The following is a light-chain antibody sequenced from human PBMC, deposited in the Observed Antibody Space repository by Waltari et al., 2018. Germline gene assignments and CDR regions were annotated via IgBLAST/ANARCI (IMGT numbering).Light chain of an antibody. CDR1: RSISSD. J-gene: IGKJ5*01. CDR3: QQYYSSPVT. CDR2: GAS. V-gene: IGKV3-15*01. Sequence: EIVMTQSPATLSVSPGERATLSCRASRSISSDLAWYQQKPGQAPRLLIYGASTRATGIPARFSGSGSGTEFTLTISSLQAEDVAVYYCQQYYSSPVTFGQGTRLEIK.